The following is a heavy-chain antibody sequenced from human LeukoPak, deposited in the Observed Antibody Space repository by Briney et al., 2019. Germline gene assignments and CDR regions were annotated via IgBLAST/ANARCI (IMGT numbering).Heavy chain of an antibody. D-gene: IGHD1-26*01. V-gene: IGHV3-30*04. CDR1: GFTFSSYA. CDR2: ISYDGSNK. CDR3: AKDKGSGSYYSSGFDY. Sequence: GGSLRLSCAASGFTFSSYAMHWVRQAPGKGLEWVAVISYDGSNKYYADSVKGRFTISRDNSKNSLYLQMNSLRAEDMALYYCAKDKGSGSYYSSGFDYWGQGTLVTVSS. J-gene: IGHJ4*02.